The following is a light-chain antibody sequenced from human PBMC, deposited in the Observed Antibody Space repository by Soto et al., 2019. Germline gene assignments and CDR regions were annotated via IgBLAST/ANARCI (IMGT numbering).Light chain of an antibody. V-gene: IGKV1-5*03. J-gene: IGKJ1*01. Sequence: DIQMTQSPSTLSASVGDRVTITCRVSQSIGRWLAWYQQKPGKAPNLLIYAASSLQSGVSPRFSGSGSGTEFTLTISSLQPDDFATYCCQQYNSHPRTFGQGTKV. CDR3: QQYNSHPRT. CDR2: AAS. CDR1: QSIGRW.